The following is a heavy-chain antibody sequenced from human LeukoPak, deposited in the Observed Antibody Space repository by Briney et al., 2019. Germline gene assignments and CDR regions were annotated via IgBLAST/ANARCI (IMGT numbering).Heavy chain of an antibody. CDR2: IWYDGSNA. CDR3: ARDRSTTHFDY. V-gene: IGHV3-33*01. J-gene: IGHJ4*02. Sequence: GRSLRLSCAASGFTFSSYGMHWVRQAPGKGLEWVAMIWYDGSNAYYADSVKGRFTISRDNSKNTLFLQMDSLRAEDTAVYYCARDRSTTHFDYWGQGTLVTVSS. CDR1: GFTFSSYG. D-gene: IGHD5/OR15-5a*01.